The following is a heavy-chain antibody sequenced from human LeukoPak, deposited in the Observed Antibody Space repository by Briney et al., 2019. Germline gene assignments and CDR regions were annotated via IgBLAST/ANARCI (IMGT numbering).Heavy chain of an antibody. V-gene: IGHV1-69*04. CDR1: GGTFSSSA. D-gene: IGHD5-18*01. CDR2: IIPVLNIT. J-gene: IGHJ6*02. CDR3: AKDQGLTAPPPYGLDV. Sequence: GASVKVSCKTSGGTFSSSAITWVRQAPGQGLEWMGRIIPVLNITTYALKFQGRVTITADTSTSTVYMELSSLRSEETAVYYCAKDQGLTAPPPYGLDVWGQGTTVIVTS.